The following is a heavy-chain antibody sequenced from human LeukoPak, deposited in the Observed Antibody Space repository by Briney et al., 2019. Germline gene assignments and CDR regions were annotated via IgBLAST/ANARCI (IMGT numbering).Heavy chain of an antibody. D-gene: IGHD3-22*01. J-gene: IGHJ5*02. V-gene: IGHV3-30*03. CDR2: ISYDGSNK. CDR1: GFTFSSYG. Sequence: PGGSLRLSCAASGFTFSSYGMHWVRQAPGKGLEWVAVISYDGSNKYYADSVKGRFTISRDNSKNTLYLQMNSLRAEDTAVYYCAREDRITMIVVVTSRGWFDPWGQGTLVTVSS. CDR3: AREDRITMIVVVTSRGWFDP.